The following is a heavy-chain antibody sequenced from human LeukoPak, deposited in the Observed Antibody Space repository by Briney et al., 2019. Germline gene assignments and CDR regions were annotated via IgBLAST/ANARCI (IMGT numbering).Heavy chain of an antibody. D-gene: IGHD3-3*01. Sequence: ASVKVSCRASGYTFTGYYMHRVRQAPGQGLEWMGWINPNSGGTNYAQKFQGRVTMTRDTSISTAYMELSRLRSDDTAVYYCARDLTNYDFWSGYYPANYYFDYWGQGTLVTVSS. CDR1: GYTFTGYY. CDR3: ARDLTNYDFWSGYYPANYYFDY. CDR2: INPNSGGT. V-gene: IGHV1-2*02. J-gene: IGHJ4*02.